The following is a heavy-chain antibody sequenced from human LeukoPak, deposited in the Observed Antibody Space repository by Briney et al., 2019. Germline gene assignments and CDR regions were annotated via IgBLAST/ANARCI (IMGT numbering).Heavy chain of an antibody. CDR2: ISWNSGSI. CDR1: GFTFDDYA. D-gene: IGHD4-11*01. CDR3: ARDYRRLQNPDY. Sequence: GGSLRLSCAASGFTFDDYAMHWVRQAPGKGLEWVSGISWNSGSIGYADSVKDRFTISRDNSKNTLYLQMNSLRAEDTAVYYCARDYRRLQNPDYWGQGTLVTVSS. J-gene: IGHJ4*02. V-gene: IGHV3-9*01.